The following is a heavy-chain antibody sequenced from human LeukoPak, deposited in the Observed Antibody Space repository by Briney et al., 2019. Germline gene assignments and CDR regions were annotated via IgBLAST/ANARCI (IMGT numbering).Heavy chain of an antibody. CDR1: GFTFSDHY. CDR2: INSSSSYI. D-gene: IGHD6-13*01. CDR3: ARDPGVAAALYYFDY. V-gene: IGHV3-21*01. J-gene: IGHJ4*02. Sequence: GGSLRLSCAASGFTFSDHYMDWVRQAPGKGLEWVSSINSSSSYISYADSLKGRFTISRDNAKNSLYLQMNSLRAEDTAVYYCARDPGVAAALYYFDYWGQGTLVTVSS.